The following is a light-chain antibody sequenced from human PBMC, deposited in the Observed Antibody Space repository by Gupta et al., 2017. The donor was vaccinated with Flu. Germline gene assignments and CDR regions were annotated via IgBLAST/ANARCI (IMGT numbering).Light chain of an antibody. J-gene: IGKJ1*01. Sequence: DIVLPQSPGTLSLSPGERATLSCRASQSVSSSYLAWYQQKPGQAPRLLIYGASSRATGIPDRFSGSGSGTDFTLTISRLEPEDFAVYYCQHEATFGQGTKVEIK. CDR3: QHEAT. V-gene: IGKV3-20*01. CDR1: QSVSSSY. CDR2: GAS.